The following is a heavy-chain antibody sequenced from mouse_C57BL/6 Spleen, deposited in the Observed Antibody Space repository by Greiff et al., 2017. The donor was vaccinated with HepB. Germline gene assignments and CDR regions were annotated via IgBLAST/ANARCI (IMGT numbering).Heavy chain of an antibody. J-gene: IGHJ2*01. CDR1: GYTFTDYE. CDR3: TRKRELGRGYYFDY. V-gene: IGHV1-15*01. D-gene: IGHD4-1*01. Sequence: QVQLQQSGAELVRPGASVTLSCKASGYTFTDYEMHWVKQTPVHGLAWIGAIDPETGGTAYNQKFKGKAILTADKSSSTAYMELRSLTSEDSAVYYCTRKRELGRGYYFDYWGQGTTLTVSS. CDR2: IDPETGGT.